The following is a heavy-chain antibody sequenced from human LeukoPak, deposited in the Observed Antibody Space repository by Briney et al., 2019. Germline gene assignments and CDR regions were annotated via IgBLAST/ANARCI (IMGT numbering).Heavy chain of an antibody. Sequence: PSETLSLTCTVSGGATSSSNYYWAWTRQPPGKGLEWMGSIFYSGTTHYNSSLKSRVTISIDTSKNQFSLKLSSVTAADTAVYYCARLSNYGGHSGDGYWGQGTLVTVSS. CDR1: GGATSSSNYY. J-gene: IGHJ4*02. D-gene: IGHD4-23*01. V-gene: IGHV4-39*01. CDR2: IFYSGTT. CDR3: ARLSNYGGHSGDGY.